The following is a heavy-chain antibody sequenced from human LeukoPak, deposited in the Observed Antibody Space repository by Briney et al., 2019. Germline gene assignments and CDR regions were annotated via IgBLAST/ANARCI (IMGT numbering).Heavy chain of an antibody. D-gene: IGHD6-13*01. V-gene: IGHV1-18*01. Sequence: ASVKVSCKASGYTFISYGISWVRQAPGQGLEWMGWISAYNGNTKYAQKLQGRVTMTTDTSTSTAYMELRSLRSDDTAVYYCARNPQQLTQATTWFDPWGQGTLVTVSS. CDR1: GYTFISYG. CDR2: ISAYNGNT. J-gene: IGHJ5*02. CDR3: ARNPQQLTQATTWFDP.